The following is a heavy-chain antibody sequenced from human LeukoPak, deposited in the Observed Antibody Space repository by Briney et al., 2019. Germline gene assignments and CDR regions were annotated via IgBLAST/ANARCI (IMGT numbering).Heavy chain of an antibody. Sequence: SETLSLTCTVSGGSISSGGYYWSWIRQHPGKGLEWIGYIYYSGSTYYNPSLKSRVTISVDTSKNQFSLKLSSVTAADTAVYYCATLYLTSMVRGVVRDYRGQGTLVTVSS. CDR1: GGSISSGGYY. CDR2: IYYSGST. J-gene: IGHJ4*02. CDR3: ATLYLTSMVRGVVRDY. V-gene: IGHV4-31*03. D-gene: IGHD3-10*01.